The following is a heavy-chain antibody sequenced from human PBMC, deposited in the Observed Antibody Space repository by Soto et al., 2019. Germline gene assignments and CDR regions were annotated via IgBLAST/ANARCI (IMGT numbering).Heavy chain of an antibody. V-gene: IGHV4-4*02. D-gene: IGHD6-6*01. J-gene: IGHJ4*02. CDR2: VYHSGTT. Sequence: WETLSLTFAVSCASIGTNNWWGWVRQPPGKGLEWIGEVYHSGTTNCNPSLKSQVTISIDNSKNQFSLRLTSMTAADTAVYYFAVPADRAFDYWSQGTLVTSPQ. CDR1: CASIGTNNW. CDR3: AVPADRAFDY.